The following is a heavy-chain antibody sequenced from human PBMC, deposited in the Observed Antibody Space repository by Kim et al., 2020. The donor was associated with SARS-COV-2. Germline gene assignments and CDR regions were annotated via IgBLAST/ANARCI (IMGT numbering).Heavy chain of an antibody. CDR3: AKSRYSSTSDY. Sequence: TYYADSVKGRFTISSDNSKNTLYLQMNSLRAEDTAVYYCAKSRYSSTSDYWGQGTLVTVSS. D-gene: IGHD6-6*01. CDR2: T. V-gene: IGHV3-23*01. J-gene: IGHJ4*02.